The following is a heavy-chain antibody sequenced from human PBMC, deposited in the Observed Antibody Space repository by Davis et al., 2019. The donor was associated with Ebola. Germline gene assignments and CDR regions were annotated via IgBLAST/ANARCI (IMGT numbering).Heavy chain of an antibody. D-gene: IGHD3-22*01. CDR2: IIPIFGTA. V-gene: IGHV1-69*13. J-gene: IGHJ4*02. CDR1: GGTFSSYA. CDR3: ARDPGSSSGYYYYRFYFDY. Sequence: SVKVSCKASGGTFSSYAISWVRQAPGQGLEWMGGIIPIFGTANYAQKFQGRVTITADESTSTAYMELSSLRSEDTAVYYCARDPGSSSGYYYYRFYFDYWGQGTLVTVSS.